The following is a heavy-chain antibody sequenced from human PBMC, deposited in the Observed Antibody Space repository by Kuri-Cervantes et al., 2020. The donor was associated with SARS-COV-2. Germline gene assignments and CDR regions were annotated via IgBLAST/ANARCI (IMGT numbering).Heavy chain of an antibody. V-gene: IGHV4-59*08. J-gene: IGHJ4*02. CDR2: IYYSGST. CDR1: GGSISSYY. D-gene: IGHD3-22*01. Sequence: SETLSLTCTVSGGSISSYYWSWIRQPPGQGLEWLGYIYYSGSTKYNPSLESRVTISVDTSKNQFSLKLSSVTAADTAVYYCASAQGPYYYDSSGYYRFDYWGQGTLVTVSS. CDR3: ASAQGPYYYDSSGYYRFDY.